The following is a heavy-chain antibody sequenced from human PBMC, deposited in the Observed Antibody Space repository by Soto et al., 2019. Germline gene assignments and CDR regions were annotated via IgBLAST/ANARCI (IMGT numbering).Heavy chain of an antibody. CDR2: IYPGDSDT. V-gene: IGHV5-51*01. CDR3: ARHGAGFDY. CDR1: GYGFTTYW. D-gene: IGHD6-13*01. Sequence: EVQLVQSGPEVTKPGESLKISCMASGYGFTTYWIAWVRQMPGKGLEWMGIIYPGDSDTKYSPSFQGQVTISADKSISTAFLQWSSLKASDTAMYYCARHGAGFDYWGQGTLVTVSS. J-gene: IGHJ4*02.